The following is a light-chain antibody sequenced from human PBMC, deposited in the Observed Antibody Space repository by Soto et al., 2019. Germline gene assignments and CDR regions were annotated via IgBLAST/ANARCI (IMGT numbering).Light chain of an antibody. CDR2: DAS. J-gene: IGKJ2*01. V-gene: IGKV1-5*01. CDR1: QRMQQY. CDR3: QQYSSYSET. Sequence: DIPMTQSPSTPSASVGDRVTISCRASQRMQQYVAWWQQKPGKAPNVLIYDASILESGVPSRFSGSGSGTEFSLTITSLQADDFATYYCQQYSSYSETFGQGTKVDI.